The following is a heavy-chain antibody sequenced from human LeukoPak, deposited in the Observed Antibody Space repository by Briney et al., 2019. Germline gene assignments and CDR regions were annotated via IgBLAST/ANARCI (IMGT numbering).Heavy chain of an antibody. V-gene: IGHV3-30-3*01. CDR2: ISYDGSKK. CDR3: ARDSSDY. Sequence: GGSLRLSCAVSGFTFSRYAMHWVRQAPGKGLEWVAVISYDGSKKADPVKGRFTISRDNSKNTLYLQMTSLRAEDTAVYYCARDSSDYWGQGTLVTVSS. CDR1: GFTFSRYA. J-gene: IGHJ4*02.